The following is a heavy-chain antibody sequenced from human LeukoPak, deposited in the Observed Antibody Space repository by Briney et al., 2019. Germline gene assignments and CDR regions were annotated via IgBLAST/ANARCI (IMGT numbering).Heavy chain of an antibody. CDR3: ARCSGGSCYYFDY. D-gene: IGHD2-15*01. V-gene: IGHV4-59*12. Sequence: SETLSLTCTVSGGSIGSYYWSWIRQPPGKGLEWIGYIYDSGSTNYNPSLKSRVTISVDTSKNQFSLKLSSVTAADTAVYYCARCSGGSCYYFDYWSQGTLVTVSS. J-gene: IGHJ4*02. CDR2: IYDSGST. CDR1: GGSIGSYY.